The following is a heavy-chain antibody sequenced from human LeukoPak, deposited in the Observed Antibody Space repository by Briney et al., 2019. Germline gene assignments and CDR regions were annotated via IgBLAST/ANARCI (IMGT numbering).Heavy chain of an antibody. V-gene: IGHV1-2*02. D-gene: IGHD4-11*01. CDR1: GYTFTSYY. CDR2: INPNSGGT. CDR3: ARGLYSNYVLGVDY. J-gene: IGHJ4*02. Sequence: ASVKVSCKASGYTFTSYYMHWVRQAPGQGLEWMGWINPNSGGTNYAQKFQGRVTMTRDTSISTAYMELSRLRSDDTAVYYCARGLYSNYVLGVDYWGQRTLVTVSS.